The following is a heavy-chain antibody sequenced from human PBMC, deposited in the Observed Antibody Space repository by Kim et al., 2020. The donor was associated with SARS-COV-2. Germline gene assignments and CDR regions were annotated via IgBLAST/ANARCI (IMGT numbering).Heavy chain of an antibody. J-gene: IGHJ4*02. Sequence: ASVKVSCKASGYTFTSYDINWVRQATGQGLEWMGWMNPNSGNTGYAQKFQGRVTMTRNTSISTAYMELSSLRSEDTAVYYCAGGVRPSVGWLPEYYFDYWGQGTLVTVSS. CDR1: GYTFTSYD. D-gene: IGHD6-19*01. V-gene: IGHV1-8*01. CDR2: MNPNSGNT. CDR3: AGGVRPSVGWLPEYYFDY.